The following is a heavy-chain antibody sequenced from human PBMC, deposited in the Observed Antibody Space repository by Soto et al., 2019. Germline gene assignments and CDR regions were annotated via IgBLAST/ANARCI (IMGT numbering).Heavy chain of an antibody. CDR3: ARAAPLGFLEWLLYMVFDY. Sequence: SETLSLTCTVSGGSISSGDYYWSWIRQPPGKGLEWIGYIYYSGSTYYNPSLESRVTISVDTSKNQFSLKLSSVTAADTAVYYCARAAPLGFLEWLLYMVFDYWGQGTLVTVSS. CDR2: IYYSGST. D-gene: IGHD3-3*01. J-gene: IGHJ4*02. CDR1: GGSISSGDYY. V-gene: IGHV4-30-4*01.